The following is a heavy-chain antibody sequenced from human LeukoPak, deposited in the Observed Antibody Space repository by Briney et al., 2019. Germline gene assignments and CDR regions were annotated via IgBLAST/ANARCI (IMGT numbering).Heavy chain of an antibody. CDR2: VYDSGTT. V-gene: IGHV4-59*01. CDR3: ARRASTERGHSYGLDY. D-gene: IGHD5-18*01. CDR1: DDSITMYY. J-gene: IGHJ4*02. Sequence: SETLSLTCSVSDDSITMYYWTWIRQPPGKGLEWIGYVYDSGTTNYNPSLKSRVTISVDTSKNQFSLKLSSVTAADTAVYYCARRASTERGHSYGLDYWGQGTLVTVSS.